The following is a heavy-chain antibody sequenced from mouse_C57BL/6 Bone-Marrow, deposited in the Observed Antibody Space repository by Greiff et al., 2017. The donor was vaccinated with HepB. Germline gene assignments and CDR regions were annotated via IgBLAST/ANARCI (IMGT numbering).Heavy chain of an antibody. V-gene: IGHV5-12*01. Sequence: EVQVVESGGGLVQPGGSLKLSCAASGFTFSDYYMYWVRQTPEKRLEWVAYISNGGGSTYYPDTVKGRFTISRDNAKNTLYLQMSRLKSEDTAMYYCARMGGAGAYWGQGTLVTVSA. D-gene: IGHD2-3*01. CDR3: ARMGGAGAY. J-gene: IGHJ3*01. CDR1: GFTFSDYY. CDR2: ISNGGGST.